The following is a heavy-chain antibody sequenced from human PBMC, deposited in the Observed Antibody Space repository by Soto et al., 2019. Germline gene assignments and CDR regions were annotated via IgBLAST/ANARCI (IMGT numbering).Heavy chain of an antibody. V-gene: IGHV4-30-4*01. CDR3: ARGAVPAPNAWNWFDP. J-gene: IGHJ5*02. D-gene: IGHD2-2*01. Sequence: SETLSLTCTVSGGSISSGDYYWSWIRQPPGKGLEWIRYIYYSGSTYYNPSLKSRVTISVDTSKNQFSLKLSSVTAADTAVYYCARGAVPAPNAWNWFDPWGQGTLVTVSS. CDR1: GGSISSGDYY. CDR2: IYYSGST.